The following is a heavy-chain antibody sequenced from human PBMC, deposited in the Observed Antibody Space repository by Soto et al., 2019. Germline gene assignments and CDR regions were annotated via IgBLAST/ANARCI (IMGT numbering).Heavy chain of an antibody. CDR3: AIGHFDWLGFDP. J-gene: IGHJ5*02. V-gene: IGHV4-59*08. D-gene: IGHD3-9*01. CDR1: GGSISSYY. Sequence: SETLSLTCTVSGGSISSYYWSWIRQPPGKGLEWIGYIYYSGSTNYNPSLKSRVTISVDTSKNQFSLKLSSVTAADTAVYYCAIGHFDWLGFDPWGQGTLVTVS. CDR2: IYYSGST.